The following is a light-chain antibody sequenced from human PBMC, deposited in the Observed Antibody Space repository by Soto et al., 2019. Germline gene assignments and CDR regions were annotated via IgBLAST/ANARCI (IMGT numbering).Light chain of an antibody. CDR3: LQNSKSPRT. J-gene: IGKJ1*01. V-gene: IGKV1-6*01. CDR2: GSF. Sequence: AIQMTQSPSSLSASVGDRVTITCRASQDIRTELGWYQQKPGRAPQLLIYGSFNLQSGVSSRFSGSGSGTESPLTINGLQLEFFVSYCCLQNSKSPRTFGQGTKVEIK. CDR1: QDIRTE.